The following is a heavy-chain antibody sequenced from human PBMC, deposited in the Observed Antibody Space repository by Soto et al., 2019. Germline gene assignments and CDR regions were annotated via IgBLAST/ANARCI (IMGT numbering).Heavy chain of an antibody. V-gene: IGHV3-33*01. CDR2: IWYDGSNK. D-gene: IGHD3-22*01. CDR3: ARDNRGLRGDPDYYGY. J-gene: IGHJ4*02. Sequence: QVQLVESGGGVVQPGSSLRLSCAACGFTFSSYGMHWVRQAPGKGLEWVAVIWYDGSNKYYADSVKGRFTISRDNSKNTLYLQMNSLRAEDTAVYYCARDNRGLRGDPDYYGYWGQGTLVTVSS. CDR1: GFTFSSYG.